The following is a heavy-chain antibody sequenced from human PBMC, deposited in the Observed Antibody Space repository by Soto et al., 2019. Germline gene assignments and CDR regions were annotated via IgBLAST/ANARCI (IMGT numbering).Heavy chain of an antibody. CDR2: ISGSGGST. V-gene: IGHV3-23*01. D-gene: IGHD6-13*01. CDR1: GFTFSSYA. J-gene: IGHJ5*02. Sequence: GGSLRLSCAASGFTFSSYAMSWVRQAPGKGLEWVSAISGSGGSTYYADSVKGRFTISRDNSKNTLYLQMNSLRAEDTAVYYCAKDRSSSWHHPWRFDPWGQGTLVTVSS. CDR3: AKDRSSSWHHPWRFDP.